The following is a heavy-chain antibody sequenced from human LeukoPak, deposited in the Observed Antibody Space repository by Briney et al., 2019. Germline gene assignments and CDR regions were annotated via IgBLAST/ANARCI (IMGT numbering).Heavy chain of an antibody. Sequence: SETLSLTCTVSGGSISSYYWSWIRQPPGKGLEWIGYIYYSGSTNYNPSLKSRVTISVDTSKNQFSLKLSSVTAADTAVYYCARYKILIAAAGHFDYWGQGTLVTVSS. D-gene: IGHD6-13*01. J-gene: IGHJ4*02. CDR3: ARYKILIAAAGHFDY. CDR2: IYYSGST. V-gene: IGHV4-59*01. CDR1: GGSISSYY.